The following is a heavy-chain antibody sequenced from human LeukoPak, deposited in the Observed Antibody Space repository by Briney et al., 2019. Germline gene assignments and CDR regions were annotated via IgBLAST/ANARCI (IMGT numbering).Heavy chain of an antibody. CDR1: GYTFTSYD. J-gene: IGHJ4*02. V-gene: IGHV1-69*13. D-gene: IGHD3-10*01. CDR3: AADYYGSGSYYSPFDY. Sequence: ASVKVSCKASGYTFTSYDINWVRQAPGQGLEWMGGIIPIFGTANYAQKFQGRVTITADESTSTAYMELSSLRSEDTAVYYCAADYYGSGSYYSPFDYWGQGTLVTVSS. CDR2: IIPIFGTA.